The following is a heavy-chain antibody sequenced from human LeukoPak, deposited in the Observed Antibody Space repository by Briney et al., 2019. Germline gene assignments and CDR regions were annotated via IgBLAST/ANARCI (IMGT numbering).Heavy chain of an antibody. CDR1: GYTFTGYY. CDR3: ARDLDIVVVVAATHDAFDI. J-gene: IGHJ3*02. D-gene: IGHD2-15*01. Sequence: GASVKVSCKASGYTFTGYYMHWVRQAPGQGLEWMGWINPNSGGTNYAQKFQGRVTMTRDTSISTAYMELSRLRSDDTAVYYCARDLDIVVVVAATHDAFDIWGQGTMVTVSS. V-gene: IGHV1-2*02. CDR2: INPNSGGT.